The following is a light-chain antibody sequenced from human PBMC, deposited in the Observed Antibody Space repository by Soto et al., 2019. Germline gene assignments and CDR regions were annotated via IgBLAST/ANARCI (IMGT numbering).Light chain of an antibody. Sequence: ESVLTQSPGTPSMSPGERATLSCRASQSVSSSYSAWYQQKPGQAPRLLIYGASRRATGIPDRFSGSGSGTDFTLTISRLEPEDFAVYYCQQYGSSPFTFGPGTKVDIK. CDR1: QSVSSSY. CDR2: GAS. V-gene: IGKV3-20*01. J-gene: IGKJ3*01. CDR3: QQYGSSPFT.